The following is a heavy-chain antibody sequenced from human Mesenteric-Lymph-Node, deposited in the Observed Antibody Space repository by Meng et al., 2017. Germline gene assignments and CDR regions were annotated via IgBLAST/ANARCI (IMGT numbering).Heavy chain of an antibody. D-gene: IGHD6-19*01. CDR3: ARVNIIETHGQWLEYYIDY. V-gene: IGHV3-30*04. J-gene: IGHJ4*01. CDR1: GSTSGIYA. CDR2: ISYDGTNK. Sequence: GGSLRPSCAAYGSTSGIYAMHWVRQAPGRGLEWVAVISYDGTNKYYADSVKGRFTISRDNSKNTLYLQMNSVRAEDAAVYYCARVNIIETHGQWLEYYIDYWGQGKPVNGAS.